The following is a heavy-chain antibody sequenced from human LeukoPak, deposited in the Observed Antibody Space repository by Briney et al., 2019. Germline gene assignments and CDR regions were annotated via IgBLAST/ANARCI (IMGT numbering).Heavy chain of an antibody. D-gene: IGHD3-22*01. CDR1: GFTFSSYS. V-gene: IGHV3-48*02. J-gene: IGHJ5*02. CDR3: ARKDDYDSSGDHNWLDP. Sequence: PGGSLRLSCAASGFTFSSYSMNWVRQAPGKGLEWVSYISSSSAMIYYADSVKGRFTISRDNAKNSLYLQMSSLRDEDTAVYYCARKDDYDSSGDHNWLDPWGQGTLVTVSS. CDR2: ISSSSAMI.